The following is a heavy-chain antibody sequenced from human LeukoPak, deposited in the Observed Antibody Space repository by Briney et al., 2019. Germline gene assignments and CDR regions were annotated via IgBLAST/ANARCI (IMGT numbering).Heavy chain of an antibody. J-gene: IGHJ4*02. CDR1: GGSISTSNYY. V-gene: IGHV4-39*07. Sequence: SETLSLTCTVSGGSISTSNYYWGWIRQPPGKGLEWIGNIFYSGSTYYSPSLKSRVTISVDTSKNQFSLKLSSVTAADTAVYYCAREAWYYDSSGYYYDTYYFDYWGQGTLVTVSS. CDR3: AREAWYYDSSGYYYDTYYFDY. CDR2: IFYSGST. D-gene: IGHD3-22*01.